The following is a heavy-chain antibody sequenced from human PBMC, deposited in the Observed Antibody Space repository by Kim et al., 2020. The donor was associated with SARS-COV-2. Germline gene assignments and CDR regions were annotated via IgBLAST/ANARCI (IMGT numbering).Heavy chain of an antibody. J-gene: IGHJ4*02. Sequence: SETLSLTCTVSGGSISSSSYYWGWIRQPPGKGLEWIGSIYYSGSTYYNPSLKSRVTISVDTSKNQFSLKLSSVTAADTAVYYCARPQGIVATIDYWGQGTLVTVSS. CDR1: GGSISSSSYY. V-gene: IGHV4-39*01. CDR3: ARPQGIVATIDY. CDR2: IYYSGST. D-gene: IGHD5-12*01.